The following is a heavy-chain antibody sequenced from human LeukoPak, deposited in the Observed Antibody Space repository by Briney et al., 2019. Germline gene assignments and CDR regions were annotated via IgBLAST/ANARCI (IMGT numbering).Heavy chain of an antibody. Sequence: GESLKISAKASGYTFTNYWCGWVRQMPGKGLEWMGIIYPGDSDTRYSPSFQGQVTISADKSTSTAFLRWSSLRASDNAMYFCARHVRPSYCSVWPNDSRGQGTLVTVSS. V-gene: IGHV5-51*01. J-gene: IGHJ1*01. CDR3: ARHVRPSYCSVWPNDS. CDR2: IYPGDSDT. D-gene: IGHD6-19*01. CDR1: GYTFTNYW.